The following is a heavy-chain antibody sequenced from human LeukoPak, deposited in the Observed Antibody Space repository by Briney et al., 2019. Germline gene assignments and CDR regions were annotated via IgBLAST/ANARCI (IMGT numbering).Heavy chain of an antibody. CDR3: AREGTAGTNLNWFDP. CDR1: GGSISSYY. CDR2: IYYSGTT. D-gene: IGHD1-1*01. Sequence: SETLSLTCTVSGGSISSYYWSWIRQTPGKGLEWIGDIYYSGTTNYNPSLKSRLTISVDTSKNQFSLKLSSVTAADTAVYYCAREGTAGTNLNWFDPWGQGTLVTVSS. V-gene: IGHV4-59*12. J-gene: IGHJ5*02.